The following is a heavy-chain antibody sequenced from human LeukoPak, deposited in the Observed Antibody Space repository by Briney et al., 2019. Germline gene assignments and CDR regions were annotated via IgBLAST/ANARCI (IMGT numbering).Heavy chain of an antibody. CDR1: GTIVSRKY. Sequence: GGSLRLSCAASGTIVSRKYMSWVRQAPGKGPEWVSGIRGNAGTTYYADSVKGRFTIFRDNSKNILSLQMNSLRVEDTAIYYCAKGHTDSSGYYYFDFWGQGTLVTVSS. D-gene: IGHD3-22*01. V-gene: IGHV3-23*01. CDR3: AKGHTDSSGYYYFDF. CDR2: IRGNAGTT. J-gene: IGHJ4*02.